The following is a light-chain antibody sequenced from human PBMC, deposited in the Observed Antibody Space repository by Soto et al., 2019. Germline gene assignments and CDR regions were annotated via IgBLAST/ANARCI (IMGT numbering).Light chain of an antibody. Sequence: QSALTQPPSASGSPGQSLTISCTGTSSDVGFYNFVSWYQQRPGKAPKLVIYDNNKRPSGIPDRFSGSKSGTSATLGITGLQTGDEADYYCGTWDGNLSAGVFGGGTKLTVL. CDR1: SSDVGFYNF. V-gene: IGLV1-51*01. J-gene: IGLJ2*01. CDR2: DNN. CDR3: GTWDGNLSAGV.